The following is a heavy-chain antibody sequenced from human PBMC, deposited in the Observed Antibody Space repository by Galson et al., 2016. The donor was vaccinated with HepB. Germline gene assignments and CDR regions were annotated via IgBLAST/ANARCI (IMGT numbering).Heavy chain of an antibody. V-gene: IGHV1-18*01. CDR3: ARDPRPTSSWDEPNFDY. CDR2: ISAYKGDT. CDR1: GYTFTSYG. D-gene: IGHD6-13*01. J-gene: IGHJ4*02. Sequence: SVKVSCKASGYTFTSYGITWVRQAPGQGLEWMGWISAYKGDTNYAQKLQGRVTMTTDTSTSTAYLDMRSLRSDDTAVYFCARDPRPTSSWDEPNFDYWGQGTLVTVSS.